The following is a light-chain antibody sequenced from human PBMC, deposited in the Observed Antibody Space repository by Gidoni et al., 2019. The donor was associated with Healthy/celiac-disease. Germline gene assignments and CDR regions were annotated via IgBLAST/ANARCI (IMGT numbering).Light chain of an antibody. Sequence: EIVMTQSPATLSVSPGERVTLSCRASQSVSSNLAWYQQKPGQAPRLLIYGASTRATGIPARFSSSGSGTEFTLTISSLQSEDFAVYYCQQYNNWPQTFGQGTKVEIK. CDR1: QSVSSN. CDR3: QQYNNWPQT. CDR2: GAS. V-gene: IGKV3-15*01. J-gene: IGKJ1*01.